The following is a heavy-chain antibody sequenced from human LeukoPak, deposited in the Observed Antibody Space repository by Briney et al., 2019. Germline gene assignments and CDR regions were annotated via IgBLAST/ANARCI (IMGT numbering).Heavy chain of an antibody. V-gene: IGHV4-34*01. CDR3: ARGTGYSSSWYEAFDI. J-gene: IGHJ3*02. CDR2: INNSGST. D-gene: IGHD6-13*01. Sequence: SETLSLTCAVYGGSFSGYYWSWIRQPPGKGLEWIGEINNSGSTNYNPSLKSRVTISVDTSKNQFSLKLSSVTAADTAVYYCARGTGYSSSWYEAFDIWGQGTMVTVSS. CDR1: GGSFSGYY.